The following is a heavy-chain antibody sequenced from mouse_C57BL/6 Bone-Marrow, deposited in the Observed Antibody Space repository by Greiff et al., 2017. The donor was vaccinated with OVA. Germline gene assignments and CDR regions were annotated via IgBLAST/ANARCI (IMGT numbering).Heavy chain of an antibody. D-gene: IGHD1-1*01. J-gene: IGHJ2*01. V-gene: IGHV14-4*01. CDR1: GFNIKDDY. CDR3: ARSLLRDPDY. Sequence: VQLKESGAELVRPGASVKLSCTASGFNIKDDYMHWVKQRPEQGLEWIGWIDPENGDTEYAAKFQGKATITADTSSNTAYLQLSSLTSEDTAVYYCARSLLRDPDYWGQGTTLTVSS. CDR2: IDPENGDT.